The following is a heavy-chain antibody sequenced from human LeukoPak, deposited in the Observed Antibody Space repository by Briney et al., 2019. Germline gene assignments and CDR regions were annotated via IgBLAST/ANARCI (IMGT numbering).Heavy chain of an antibody. V-gene: IGHV3-23*01. CDR2: ISGSGGST. Sequence: GGSLRLSCAASGFTFSSYAMSWVRQAPGKGLEWVSAISGSGGSTYYADSVKGRFTISRDNSKNTLYLQMNSLRVGDTAVYYCATTLRSGSYYFDSWGQGTLVTVSS. J-gene: IGHJ4*02. D-gene: IGHD1-26*01. CDR1: GFTFSSYA. CDR3: ATTLRSGSYYFDS.